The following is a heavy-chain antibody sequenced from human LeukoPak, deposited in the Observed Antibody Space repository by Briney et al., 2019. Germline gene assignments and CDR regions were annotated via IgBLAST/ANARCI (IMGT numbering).Heavy chain of an antibody. V-gene: IGHV3-21*01. CDR1: GFTFCSYS. J-gene: IGHJ5*02. Sequence: GGSLRLSCAASGFTFCSYSMNWVRQAPGKGLEWVSSISSSSSYIYYADSVKGRFTISRDNAKNSLYLQMNSLRAEDTAVYYCARDILTGYVNWFDPWGQGTLVTVSS. CDR3: ARDILTGYVNWFDP. D-gene: IGHD3-9*01. CDR2: ISSSSSYI.